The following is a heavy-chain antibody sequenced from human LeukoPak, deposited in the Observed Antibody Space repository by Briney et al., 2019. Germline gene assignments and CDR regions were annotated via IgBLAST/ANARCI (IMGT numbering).Heavy chain of an antibody. CDR2: IIPIFGTA. V-gene: IGHV1-69*05. CDR3: ARDEVDYYDSSGYYYGGGFDY. Sequence: ASVKVSCKASGGTFSSYAIRWVRQAPGQGLEWMGGIIPIFGTANYAQKFQGRVTITTDESTSTAYMELSSLRSEDTAVYYCARDEVDYYDSSGYYYGGGFDYWGQGTLVTVSS. CDR1: GGTFSSYA. D-gene: IGHD3-22*01. J-gene: IGHJ4*02.